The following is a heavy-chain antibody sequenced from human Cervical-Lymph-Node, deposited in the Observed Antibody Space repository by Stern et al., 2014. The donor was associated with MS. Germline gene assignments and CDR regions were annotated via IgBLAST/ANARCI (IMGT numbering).Heavy chain of an antibody. CDR3: ARRGSSRWFDP. Sequence: EMQLGESGAEVKKPGESLKISCQGSGYSFTNYWIIWVRQMPGKGLEWMGSIYPGDSDTRYSPSFPGQVTFSPHQSTSTPYSTSSSLKASDTAMYYCARRGSSRWFDPWGQGTLVTVAS. CDR1: GYSFTNYW. D-gene: IGHD1-26*01. J-gene: IGHJ5*02. CDR2: IYPGDSDT. V-gene: IGHV5-51*01.